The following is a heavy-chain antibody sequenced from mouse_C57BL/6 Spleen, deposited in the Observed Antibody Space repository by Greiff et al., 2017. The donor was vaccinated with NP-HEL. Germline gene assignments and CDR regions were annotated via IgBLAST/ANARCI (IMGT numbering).Heavy chain of an antibody. J-gene: IGHJ2*01. V-gene: IGHV1-18*01. D-gene: IGHD1-1*01. Sequence: EVQLQQSGPELVKPGASVKIPCKASGYTFTDYNMDWVKQSHGKSLEWIGDINPNNGGTIYNQKFKGKATLTVDKSSSTAYMELRSLTSEDTAVYYCARKVTVVEYCDYWGQGTTLTVSS. CDR3: ARKVTVVEYCDY. CDR2: INPNNGGT. CDR1: GYTFTDYN.